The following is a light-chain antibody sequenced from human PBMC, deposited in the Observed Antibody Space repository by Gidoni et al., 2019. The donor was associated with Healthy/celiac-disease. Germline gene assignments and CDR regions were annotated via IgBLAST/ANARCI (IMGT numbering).Light chain of an antibody. Sequence: QTVVTQEPSFSVSPGGTVTLTCGLSSGSVSTSYYPSWYQPTPGQAPRTIIYSTNTRSSGVPDRFSGSILGNKAALTITGAQADDESDYYCVLYMGSGFWVFGGGTKLTVL. V-gene: IGLV8-61*01. CDR3: VLYMGSGFWV. CDR1: SGSVSTSYY. J-gene: IGLJ3*02. CDR2: STN.